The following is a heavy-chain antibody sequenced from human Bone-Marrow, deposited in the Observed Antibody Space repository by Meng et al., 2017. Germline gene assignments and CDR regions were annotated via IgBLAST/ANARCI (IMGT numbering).Heavy chain of an antibody. D-gene: IGHD2-21*01. Sequence: QVQLQESGPGLVKPAQTRSLTGTAAGGSISSGDYYWSWIRQPPGKGLEWIGYIYNSGSTYYNPSLKSRVTISVDTSKNQFSLKLRFVTAADTAVYYCAREGRSHQVGVSVYWGQGNLVTVSS. J-gene: IGHJ4*02. V-gene: IGHV4-30-4*01. CDR2: IYNSGST. CDR3: AREGRSHQVGVSVY. CDR1: GGSISSGDYY.